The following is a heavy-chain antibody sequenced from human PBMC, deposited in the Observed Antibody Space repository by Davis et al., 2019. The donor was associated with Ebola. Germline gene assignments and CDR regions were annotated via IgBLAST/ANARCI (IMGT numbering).Heavy chain of an antibody. CDR3: AKDMITFGGVIVHGGMDV. V-gene: IGHV3-74*01. CDR1: GFTFSSYW. J-gene: IGHJ6*02. Sequence: HTGGSLRLSCAASGFTFSSYWMHWVRHAPGKGLVWVSRINSDGTSTSYADSVKGRFTISRDNSKNTLYLQMNSLRAADTAVYYCAKDMITFGGVIVHGGMDVWGQGTTVTVSS. D-gene: IGHD3-16*02. CDR2: INSDGTST.